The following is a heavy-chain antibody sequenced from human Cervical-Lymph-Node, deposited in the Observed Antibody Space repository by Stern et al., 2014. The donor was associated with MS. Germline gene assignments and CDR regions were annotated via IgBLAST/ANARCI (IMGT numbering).Heavy chain of an antibody. CDR1: GFTFSSYS. D-gene: IGHD2-15*01. V-gene: IGHV3-21*01. J-gene: IGHJ5*02. CDR3: AREVAPVVVAAINWFDP. Sequence: EVQLEESGGGLVKPGGSLRLSCAASGFTFSSYSMHWVRQAPGKGVEGVSTISSSSSYLYYAASVQGRFTITRDNAKNSVYLQMNSLRAEDTAVYYCAREVAPVVVAAINWFDPWGQGTLVTVSS. CDR2: ISSSSSYL.